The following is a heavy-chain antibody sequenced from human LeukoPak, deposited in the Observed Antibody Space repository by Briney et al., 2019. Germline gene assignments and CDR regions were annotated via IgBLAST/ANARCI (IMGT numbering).Heavy chain of an antibody. D-gene: IGHD3-10*01. V-gene: IGHV1-18*01. CDR1: GYTFTIYG. CDR3: ATGYAYGSGSYYNY. CDR2: ISAYNGST. Sequence: ASVKVSCKASGYTFTIYGITWVRQAPGQGLEWMGWISAYNGSTSYAQKFQGRVTMTEDTSTDTAYMELSSLRSEDTAVYYCATGYAYGSGSYYNYWGQGTLVTVSS. J-gene: IGHJ4*02.